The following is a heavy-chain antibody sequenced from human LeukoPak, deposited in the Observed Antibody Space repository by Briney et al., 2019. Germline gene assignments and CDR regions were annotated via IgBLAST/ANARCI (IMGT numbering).Heavy chain of an antibody. D-gene: IGHD2-2*01. V-gene: IGHV3-11*06. CDR2: ISSSSSYK. CDR3: ARLGPAAFDY. J-gene: IGHJ4*02. Sequence: SLRLSCAASGFTFSDYYMSWIRQAPGKGLEGVSYISSSSSYKNYADSVKGGFTISRDAAKNSLYLQMNSLRAEDPAVYYCARLGPAAFDYWGQGTLVTVSS. CDR1: GFTFSDYY.